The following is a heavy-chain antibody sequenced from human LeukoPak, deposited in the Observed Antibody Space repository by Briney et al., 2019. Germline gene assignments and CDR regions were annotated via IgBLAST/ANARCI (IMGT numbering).Heavy chain of an antibody. V-gene: IGHV5-51*01. Sequence: GESLKISCQGSVYTFANFWIAWVRQMPGKGLEWMGIIYPGDSDTRYSPSFQGQVTISADKSISTAYLQWSSLQASDTATYYYYVDVWGKGTTVTVSS. CDR2: IYPGDSDT. CDR1: VYTFANFW. CDR3: YVDV. J-gene: IGHJ6*04. D-gene: IGHD3-10*01.